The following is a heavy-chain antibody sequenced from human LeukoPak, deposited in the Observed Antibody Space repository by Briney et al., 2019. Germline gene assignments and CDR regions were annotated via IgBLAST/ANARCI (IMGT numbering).Heavy chain of an antibody. CDR1: GFTFGDYA. J-gene: IGHJ4*02. D-gene: IGHD6-13*01. CDR2: IRSKAYGGTT. CDR3: TRGRAAALI. Sequence: GGSLRLSCTASGFTFGDYAMSWVRQAPGKGLEWVGFIRSKAYGGTTEYAASVKGRFTISRDDSKSIAYLQMNSLKTEDTAVYYCTRGRAAALIWGQGTLVIVSS. V-gene: IGHV3-49*04.